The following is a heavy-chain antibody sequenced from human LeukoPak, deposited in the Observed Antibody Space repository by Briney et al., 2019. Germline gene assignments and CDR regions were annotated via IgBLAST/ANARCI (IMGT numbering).Heavy chain of an antibody. J-gene: IGHJ6*04. CDR1: GFTFSSYE. CDR2: ISSSGSTI. Sequence: GGSLRLSCAASGFTFSSYEMNWVRQAPGKGLEWVSYISSSGSTIYYADSVKGRFTISRDNAKNSLYLQMNSLRAEDTAVYYCARDLYSSSYYYGMDVWGKGTMVTVSS. CDR3: ARDLYSSSYYYGMDV. V-gene: IGHV3-48*03. D-gene: IGHD6-13*01.